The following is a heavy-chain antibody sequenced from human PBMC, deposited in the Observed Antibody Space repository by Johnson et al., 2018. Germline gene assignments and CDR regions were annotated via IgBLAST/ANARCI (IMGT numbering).Heavy chain of an antibody. CDR2: MSSDGST. CDR3: ARGRNRALDAFDI. V-gene: IGHV3-66*02. J-gene: IGHJ3*02. CDR1: GFTVSGNS. Sequence: VQLVESGGGLVQPGGSLRLSCAASGFTVSGNSMSWVRQSPGKGLEWVSFMSSDGSTYDEDPVTGRCTISRDSAKNTLSVQMNRLRAEDTAVYYCARGRNRALDAFDIWGQGKMVTVSS.